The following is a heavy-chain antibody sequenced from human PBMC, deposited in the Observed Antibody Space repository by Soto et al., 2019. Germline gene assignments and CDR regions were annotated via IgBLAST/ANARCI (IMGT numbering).Heavy chain of an antibody. CDR2: IGTAGDT. J-gene: IGHJ2*01. CDR3: ARRSLWFGETNWYFDL. V-gene: IGHV3-13*01. CDR1: GFTFSSYD. D-gene: IGHD3-10*01. Sequence: EVQLVESGGGLVQPGGSLRLSCAASGFTFSSYDMHWVRQATGKGLEWVSAIGTAGDTYYPGSVKGRFTISRENAKNSLYLQMNSLRAVDTAVYYCARRSLWFGETNWYFDLWGRGTLVTVSS.